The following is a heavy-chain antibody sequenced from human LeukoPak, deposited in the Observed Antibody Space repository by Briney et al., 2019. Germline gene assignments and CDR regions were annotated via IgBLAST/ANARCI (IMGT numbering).Heavy chain of an antibody. CDR1: GGSISSGGYS. V-gene: IGHV4-30-2*01. CDR3: ARSGYSYGYDY. CDR2: IYHSGST. Sequence: SQTLSLTCAVSGGSISSGGYSWSWIRQPPGKGLEWIGYIYHSGSTYYNPSLKSRVTISVDRSKNQFSPKLSSVTAADTAVYYCARSGYSYGYDYWGQGTLVTVSS. J-gene: IGHJ4*02. D-gene: IGHD5-18*01.